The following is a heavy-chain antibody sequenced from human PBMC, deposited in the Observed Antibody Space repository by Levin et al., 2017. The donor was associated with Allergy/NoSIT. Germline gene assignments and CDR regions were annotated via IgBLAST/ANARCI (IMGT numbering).Heavy chain of an antibody. J-gene: IGHJ4*02. CDR1: GFTFSSYA. Sequence: GGSLRLSCAASGFTFSSYAMHWVRQAPGKGLEWVAVISYDGSNKYYADSVKGRFTISRDNSKNTLYLQMNSLRAEDTAVYYCARDRLWFGESPSSLDYWGQGTLVTVSS. CDR3: ARDRLWFGESPSSLDY. CDR2: ISYDGSNK. D-gene: IGHD3-10*01. V-gene: IGHV3-30-3*01.